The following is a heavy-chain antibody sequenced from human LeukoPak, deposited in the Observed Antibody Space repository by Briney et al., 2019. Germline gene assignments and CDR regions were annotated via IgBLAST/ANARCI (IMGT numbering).Heavy chain of an antibody. Sequence: PSETLPLTCSVSGGSIASSSYYWGWIRQPPGTGLEWIGSVFRTGTTYYSASLKSRVSISADTSKNDFALKLASVTAADTAMYFCARRVGFYGSGSLNYFDPWGQGILVSVSS. V-gene: IGHV4-39*02. CDR2: VFRTGTT. CDR3: ARRVGFYGSGSLNYFDP. J-gene: IGHJ5*01. CDR1: GGSIASSSYY. D-gene: IGHD3-10*01.